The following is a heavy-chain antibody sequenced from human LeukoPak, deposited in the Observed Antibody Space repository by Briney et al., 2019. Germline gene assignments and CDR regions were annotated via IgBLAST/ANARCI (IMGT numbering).Heavy chain of an antibody. CDR2: IKKDGSEK. CDR3: AKGDTTWELPHDY. V-gene: IGHV3-7*01. D-gene: IGHD1-26*01. J-gene: IGHJ4*02. CDR1: GFTFSSHW. Sequence: GGSLRLSCAASGFTFSSHWMSWVRQAPGKGLEWVANIKKDGSEKYYVDSVKGRFTISRDNAKTSLYLHMNSLRAEDTAVYYCAKGDTTWELPHDYWGQGTLVTVSS.